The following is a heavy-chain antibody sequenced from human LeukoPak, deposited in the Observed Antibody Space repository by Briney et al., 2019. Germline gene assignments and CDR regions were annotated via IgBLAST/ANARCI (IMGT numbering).Heavy chain of an antibody. CDR3: TRGAGWLIDY. J-gene: IGHJ4*02. D-gene: IGHD3-16*01. CDR2: FHNSGTS. CDR1: GGSISSGGYY. Sequence: SETLYLTCTVSGGSISSGGYYRGWIRQPPGKGLEWIGYFHNSGTSTYNPSLKSRVTISADTSKNQFSLKLNSLTTADTAVYYCTRGAGWLIDYWGQGILVTVSS. V-gene: IGHV4-61*08.